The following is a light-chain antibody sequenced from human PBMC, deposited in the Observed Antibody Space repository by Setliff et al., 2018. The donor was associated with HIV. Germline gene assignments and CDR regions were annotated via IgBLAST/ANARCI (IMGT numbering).Light chain of an antibody. CDR1: SSDIVGHNL. CDR2: NVY. V-gene: IGLV2-23*02. CDR3: CSYAGYGTGL. Sequence: QSALTQVASVSGSLGQLITISCTGSSSDIVGHNLVSWFRVDPGKAPKLIIYNVYLLASGVSPRFSASKSGNTASLTISGLQAEDESYYYCCSYAGYGTGLFGGGTK. J-gene: IGLJ3*02.